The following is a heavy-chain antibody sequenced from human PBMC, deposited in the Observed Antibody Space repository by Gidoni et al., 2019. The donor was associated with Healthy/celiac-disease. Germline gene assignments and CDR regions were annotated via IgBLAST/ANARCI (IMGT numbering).Heavy chain of an antibody. Sequence: EVQLVESGGGLVQPGGSLRLSCAAYGLTFSSYWVHWVRQAPGKGLVWVSRINSDGSSTSYAASVKGLFTISRDNAKNTLYLQMNSLRAEDTAVYYCARASTIFGVVIADDAFDIWGQGTMVTVSS. D-gene: IGHD3-3*01. J-gene: IGHJ3*02. CDR2: INSDGSST. CDR3: ARASTIFGVVIADDAFDI. V-gene: IGHV3-74*01. CDR1: GLTFSSYW.